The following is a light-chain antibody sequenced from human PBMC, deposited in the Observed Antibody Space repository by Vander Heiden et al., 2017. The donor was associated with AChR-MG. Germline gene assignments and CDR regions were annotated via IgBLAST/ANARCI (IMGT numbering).Light chain of an antibody. CDR2: AAS. V-gene: IGKV1-39*01. Sequence: DIQMTLPPSSLSASVGDRVTITCRASQSISSYLNWYQQKPRKDPKLLIYAASSSQSGVPSTLSGSGSGTDFTLTMSILQPEDFATYSCQQTDTTPWTFGQGTKVELK. CDR1: QSISSY. J-gene: IGKJ1*01. CDR3: QQTDTTPWT.